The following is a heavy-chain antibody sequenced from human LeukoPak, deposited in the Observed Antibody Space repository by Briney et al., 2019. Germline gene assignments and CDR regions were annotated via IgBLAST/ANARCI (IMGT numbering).Heavy chain of an antibody. J-gene: IGHJ4*02. CDR3: ARGDRITGTTGTASDY. CDR2: INHGGST. Sequence: SETLSLTTAVYGGSFSGYYWSWIRQPPGKGLQWIGEINHGGSTNYNPSLKSRVTISVDTSKNQFSLKWSSVTAADTAVYYCARGDRITGTTGTASDYWGQRTLVTVPP. V-gene: IGHV4-34*01. D-gene: IGHD1-7*01. CDR1: GGSFSGYY.